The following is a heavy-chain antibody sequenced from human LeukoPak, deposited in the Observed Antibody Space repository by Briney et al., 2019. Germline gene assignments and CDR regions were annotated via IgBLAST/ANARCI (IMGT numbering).Heavy chain of an antibody. D-gene: IGHD3-10*02. CDR2: IKEDESEK. J-gene: IGHJ6*04. V-gene: IGHV3-7*01. Sequence: GGSLRLSCAGSGLTLSRSWMSWVRQAPGKGLQWVANIKEDESEKDYVDSVKGRFTISRDNAKNSLYLQMNSLRAEDTAVYYCAELGITMIGGVWGKGTTVTISS. CDR3: AELGITMIGGV. CDR1: GLTLSRSW.